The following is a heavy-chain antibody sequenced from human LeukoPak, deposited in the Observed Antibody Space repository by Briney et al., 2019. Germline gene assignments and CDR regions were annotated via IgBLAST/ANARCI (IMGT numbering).Heavy chain of an antibody. CDR3: ARHRKSGWDDAFDI. J-gene: IGHJ3*02. V-gene: IGHV4-59*08. Sequence: SETLSLTCTVSGGSVSSYYWSWIRQPPGKGLEWIGYIYYSGSTNYNPSLKSRVTISVDTSKNQFSLKLSSVTAADTAVYYCARHRKSGWDDAFDIWGQGTMVTVSS. CDR2: IYYSGST. D-gene: IGHD6-19*01. CDR1: GGSVSSYY.